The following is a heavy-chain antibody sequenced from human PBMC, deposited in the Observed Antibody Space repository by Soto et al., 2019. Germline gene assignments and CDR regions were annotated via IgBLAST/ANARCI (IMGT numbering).Heavy chain of an antibody. V-gene: IGHV3-33*01. CDR1: GFTFSSYG. CDR2: IWYDGNNK. CDR3: ARHYGDYITWFDP. J-gene: IGHJ5*02. D-gene: IGHD4-17*01. Sequence: VQLVESGGGVVQPGRSLRLSCAASGFTFSSYGMHWVRQAPGKGLEWVAVIWYDGNNKYYADSVKGRFTISRDNSKNTLYLQMNSLRAEDTAVYYCARHYGDYITWFDPWGQGTLVTVSS.